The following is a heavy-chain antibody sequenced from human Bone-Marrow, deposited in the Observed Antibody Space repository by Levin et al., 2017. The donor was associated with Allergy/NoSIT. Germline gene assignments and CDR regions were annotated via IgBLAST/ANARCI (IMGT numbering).Heavy chain of an antibody. CDR2: MYPNSDNA. J-gene: IGHJ4*02. CDR3: ARGELGSGYLFDY. Sequence: ASVKVSCKTSGYTFTSFDINWVRQATGQGLEWMGWMYPNSDNAGYAQKFRGRVTMTRNTSISTAYMELSSLRSEDTAIYYCARGELGSGYLFDYWGQGTLVTVSS. D-gene: IGHD5-12*01. V-gene: IGHV1-8*01. CDR1: GYTFTSFD.